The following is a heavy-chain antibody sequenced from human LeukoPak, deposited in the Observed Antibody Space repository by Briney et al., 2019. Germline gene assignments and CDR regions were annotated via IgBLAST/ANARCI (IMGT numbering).Heavy chain of an antibody. Sequence: GLSLRLSCAASAFTFSRYEMNWVRQAPGNRLEWVSYISSSGSTIYYADYVKGRFTISRDNAKNSLYLQMNSLRAEDTAVYYCARRGSGFDYWGQGTLVTVSS. CDR1: AFTFSRYE. J-gene: IGHJ4*02. D-gene: IGHD3-16*01. V-gene: IGHV3-48*03. CDR2: ISSSGSTI. CDR3: ARRGSGFDY.